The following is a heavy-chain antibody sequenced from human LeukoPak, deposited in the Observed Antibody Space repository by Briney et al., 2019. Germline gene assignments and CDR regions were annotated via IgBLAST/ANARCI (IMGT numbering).Heavy chain of an antibody. CDR3: ARQPSRSSGYKRGLDY. Sequence: GESLKISCKGSGYSFTSYWIGWVRQMPGKGLEWMGIIYPGDSDTRYSPSFQGQVTISADKSISTAYLQWSSLKASDTAMYYCARQPSRSSGYKRGLDYWGQGTLVTVSS. J-gene: IGHJ4*02. CDR2: IYPGDSDT. CDR1: GYSFTSYW. V-gene: IGHV5-51*01. D-gene: IGHD3-22*01.